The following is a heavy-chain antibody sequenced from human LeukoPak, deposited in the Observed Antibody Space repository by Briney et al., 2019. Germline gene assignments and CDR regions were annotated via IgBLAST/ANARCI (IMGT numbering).Heavy chain of an antibody. Sequence: SETLSLTCTVSGGSMSSYYWNWVRQPPGEGLEWVGYIYYSGSTNYNPSLKSQVTISVATSKNQFSLKLRSVTVADTAVYYCARDWSGYYHFDYWGQGTLVTVSS. V-gene: IGHV4-59*01. CDR1: GGSMSSYY. J-gene: IGHJ4*02. CDR3: ARDWSGYYHFDY. D-gene: IGHD3-3*01. CDR2: IYYSGST.